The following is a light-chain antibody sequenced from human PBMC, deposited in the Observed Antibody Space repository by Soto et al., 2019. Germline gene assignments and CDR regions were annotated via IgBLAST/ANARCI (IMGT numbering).Light chain of an antibody. J-gene: IGLJ3*02. CDR3: QSFDISLGGKV. Sequence: QSVLTQPPSVSGAPGQRVTISCTGSTSNIGAHNDVHWYQQLPGTAPKLLIYESNNRPSGVPHRFSGSKSGTSASLAISGLQAEDEADYYCQSFDISLGGKVFGGGTKLTVL. CDR1: TSNIGAHND. CDR2: ESN. V-gene: IGLV1-40*01.